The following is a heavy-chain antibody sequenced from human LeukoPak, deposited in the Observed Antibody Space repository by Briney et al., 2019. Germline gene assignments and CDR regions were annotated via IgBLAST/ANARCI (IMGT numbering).Heavy chain of an antibody. Sequence: GRPLRLSCAASGFTFSRYALHWVRQGPGKGLQWVAVISHDGSKTDYVDSVKGRFTISRDNSNDTLYLQMNSLRAEDTAVYYCARLGGSGSYYGWGQGTLVTVSS. D-gene: IGHD3-10*01. J-gene: IGHJ4*02. CDR3: ARLGGSGSYYG. V-gene: IGHV3-30-3*01. CDR1: GFTFSRYA. CDR2: ISHDGSKT.